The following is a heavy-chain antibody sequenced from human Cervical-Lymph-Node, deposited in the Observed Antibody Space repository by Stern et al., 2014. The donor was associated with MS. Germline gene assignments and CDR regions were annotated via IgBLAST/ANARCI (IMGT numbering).Heavy chain of an antibody. CDR2: NYPGDSDT. J-gene: IGHJ4*02. CDR1: GYSFTSYW. D-gene: IGHD2-21*01. V-gene: IGHV5-51*01. Sequence: MQLVQSGAEVKKPGESLRISCKGSGYSFTSYWIGWGRPKPGKGLEWMGINYPGDSDTRYSPSFQGQVTISADKSISTAYLQWSSLKASDTAMYYCARHCGFRPGCIDYWGQGTLVTVSS. CDR3: ARHCGFRPGCIDY.